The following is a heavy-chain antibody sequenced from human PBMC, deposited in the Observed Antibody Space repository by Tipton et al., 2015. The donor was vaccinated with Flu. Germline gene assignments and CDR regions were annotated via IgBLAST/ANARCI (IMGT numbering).Heavy chain of an antibody. Sequence: SLRLSCVASGFTFSSHALHWVRQAPGKGLEWVAVISYDGSFKSYLDSVKGRFTVSRDSPKNMMFLEMTSLRSEDTAVYYCVQMWGGKTYGYFSVGYSETNWGPGTLVTVSS. V-gene: IGHV3-30*04. D-gene: IGHD4-11*01. J-gene: IGHJ4*02. CDR1: GFTFSSHA. CDR2: ISYDGSFK. CDR3: VQMWGGKTYGYFSVGYSETN.